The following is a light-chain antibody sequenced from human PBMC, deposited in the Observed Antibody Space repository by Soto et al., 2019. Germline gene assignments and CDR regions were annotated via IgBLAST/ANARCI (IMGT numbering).Light chain of an antibody. CDR1: QAISTY. CDR3: QKYDNAPLT. Sequence: DIQMTQAPSSLSASVGDRVTITCRARQAISTYLAWYQQKPGKVPKLLISAAYTLQSGVPPRFSGSGSGTDFTLTISSLQPEDVATYYCQKYDNAPLTFGGGTKVEIE. V-gene: IGKV1-27*01. CDR2: AAY. J-gene: IGKJ4*01.